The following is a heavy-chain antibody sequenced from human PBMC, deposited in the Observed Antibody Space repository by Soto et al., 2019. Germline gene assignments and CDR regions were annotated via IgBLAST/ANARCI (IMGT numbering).Heavy chain of an antibody. J-gene: IGHJ5*02. Sequence: QVQMQESGPGLVKPSQTLYLTCSVSGGSIIDSGSFYWNWIRQHPGKGLEWIGYIYYSGSTYYNRSLKSRATISLDTSKYQFSLKLTSVTAADTAIYYCARGEVVASNWFDPWGQGTLVTVSS. CDR2: IYYSGST. CDR1: GGSIIDSGSFY. CDR3: ARGEVVASNWFDP. D-gene: IGHD2-15*01. V-gene: IGHV4-31*03.